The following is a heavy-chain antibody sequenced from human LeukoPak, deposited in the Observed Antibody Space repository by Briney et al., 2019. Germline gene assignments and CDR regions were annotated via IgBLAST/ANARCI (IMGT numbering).Heavy chain of an antibody. CDR2: ISSSSSTI. V-gene: IGHV3-48*01. CDR1: GFTFSSYI. J-gene: IGHJ4*02. D-gene: IGHD3-22*01. CDR3: ARVVGYYYDSSGYSTLDY. Sequence: GGSLRLSCAASGFTFSSYIMNWVRQAPGKGLEWVSYISSSSSTIYYADSVKGRFTISRDNAKNSLYLQMNSLRAEDTAVYYCARVVGYYYDSSGYSTLDYWGQGTLVTVSS.